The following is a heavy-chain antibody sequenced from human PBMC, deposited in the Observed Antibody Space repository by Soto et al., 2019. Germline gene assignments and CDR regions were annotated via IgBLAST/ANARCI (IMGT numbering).Heavy chain of an antibody. Sequence: QVQLVQSGAEVKKPGSSVRVSCTPSGGTFSSYTISWVQQAPGQGLEWMGRIVPITGMTRYAQKFQGRLTITAVTSTTTAYLELSSLTSEDSAVYFCSRGVASLVDSWGQGTQVTVSS. CDR1: GGTFSSYT. V-gene: IGHV1-69*02. CDR2: IVPITGMT. D-gene: IGHD2-15*01. J-gene: IGHJ4*02. CDR3: SRGVASLVDS.